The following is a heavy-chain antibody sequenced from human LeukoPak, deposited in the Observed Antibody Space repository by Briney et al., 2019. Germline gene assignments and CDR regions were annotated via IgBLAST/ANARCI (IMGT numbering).Heavy chain of an antibody. J-gene: IGHJ6*03. CDR1: GYTFTSYD. CDR2: MNPNSGNT. D-gene: IGHD1-14*01. Sequence: ASVRVSCKASGYTFTSYDINWVRQATGQGLEWMGWMNPNSGNTGYAQKFQGRVTMTRNTSISTAHMELSSLRSEDTAVYYCASTRGGTNDYYYYMDVWGKGTTVTVSS. CDR3: ASTRGGTNDYYYYMDV. V-gene: IGHV1-8*01.